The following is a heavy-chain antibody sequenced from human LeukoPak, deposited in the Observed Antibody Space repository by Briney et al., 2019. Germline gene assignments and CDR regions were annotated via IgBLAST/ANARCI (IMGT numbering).Heavy chain of an antibody. V-gene: IGHV3-23*01. Sequence: GGSLRLSCAASGFIFSSYSMSWVRQAPGKGLEWVSVITGSGGNTYYADSVKGRFTISKDNSKNTVYLQMSSLRVDDTAVYYCARYHTYYDFWSGNGLGMDVWGQGTTVTVSS. CDR3: ARYHTYYDFWSGNGLGMDV. CDR1: GFIFSSYS. CDR2: ITGSGGNT. D-gene: IGHD3-3*01. J-gene: IGHJ6*02.